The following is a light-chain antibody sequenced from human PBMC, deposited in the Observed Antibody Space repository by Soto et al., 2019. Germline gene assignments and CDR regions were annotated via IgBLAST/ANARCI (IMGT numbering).Light chain of an antibody. CDR1: QSINNRY. V-gene: IGKV3-20*01. CDR3: QQFGSSPEFT. CDR2: AAS. Sequence: EIVLTQSPGTLSLSPGERATLSCRASQSINNRYLAWYQQKPGHAPRLLIYAASSRATGMPDRFSGSGSGTDFTLTISILEPEDFAVYYCQQFGSSPEFTIGPGTKVDIK. J-gene: IGKJ3*01.